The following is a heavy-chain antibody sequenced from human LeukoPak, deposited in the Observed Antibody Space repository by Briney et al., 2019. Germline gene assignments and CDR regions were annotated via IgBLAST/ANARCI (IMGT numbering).Heavy chain of an antibody. V-gene: IGHV3-49*04. CDR3: TASARPKTYYYYGMDV. D-gene: IGHD6-6*01. CDR1: GFTFGDYA. CDR2: IRSKAYGGTT. Sequence: GGSLRLSCTASGFTFGDYAMSWVRQAPGKGLEWVGFIRSKAYGGTTEYAASVKGRFPISRDDSKSIAYLQMNSLKTEDTAVYYCTASARPKTYYYYGMDVWGQGTTVTVSS. J-gene: IGHJ6*02.